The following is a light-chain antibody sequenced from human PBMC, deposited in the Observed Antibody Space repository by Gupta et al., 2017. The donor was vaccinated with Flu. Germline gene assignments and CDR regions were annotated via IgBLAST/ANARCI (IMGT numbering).Light chain of an antibody. CDR3: QQYGHSPYT. Sequence: EIVLTQSPRTLSLSLGERATLSCRASQSVSSSYLAWYQQKPGQAPRLLIYGASSRATGLPDRFSSSGSGTDFTLTISILEHEDFAVYYCQQYGHSPYTFGQGTKLEIK. CDR2: GAS. CDR1: QSVSSSY. V-gene: IGKV3-20*01. J-gene: IGKJ2*01.